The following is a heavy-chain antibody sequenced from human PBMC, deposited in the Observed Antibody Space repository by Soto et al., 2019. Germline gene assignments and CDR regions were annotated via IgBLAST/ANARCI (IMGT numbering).Heavy chain of an antibody. CDR2: ISYDGSNK. CDR3: AKDFAGTYYSYGMDV. Sequence: PGGSLRLSCAASGCTFSSYGMHWGRQAPGKGLEWVAVISYDGSNKYYADSVKGRFTISRDNSKNTLYLQMNSLRAEDTAVYYCAKDFAGTYYSYGMDVWGQGTTVTVSS. D-gene: IGHD1-1*01. CDR1: GCTFSSYG. V-gene: IGHV3-30*18. J-gene: IGHJ6*01.